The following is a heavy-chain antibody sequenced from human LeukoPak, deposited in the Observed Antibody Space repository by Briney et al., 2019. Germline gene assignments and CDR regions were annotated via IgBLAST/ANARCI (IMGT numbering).Heavy chain of an antibody. CDR3: ARRAILWFGDLNGMDV. CDR2: MIPICGNT. Sequence: ALAKVSCRASGYTFTSYDINWVPQATGQRLEWMGGMIPICGNTGYAQKFPGRVTMTSNTSISTAYMELMSLRSEDTAVYYCARRAILWFGDLNGMDVWGQGTTVTVSS. J-gene: IGHJ6*02. D-gene: IGHD3-10*01. V-gene: IGHV1-8*01. CDR1: GYTFTSYD.